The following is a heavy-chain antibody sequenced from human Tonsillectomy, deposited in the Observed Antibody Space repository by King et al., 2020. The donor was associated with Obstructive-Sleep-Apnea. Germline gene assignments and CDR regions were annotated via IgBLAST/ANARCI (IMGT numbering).Heavy chain of an antibody. CDR1: GDSISSSNW. CDR3: ATASTVTTTSVSLWYFDI. D-gene: IGHD4-17*01. J-gene: IGHJ2*01. V-gene: IGHV4-4*02. Sequence: QLQESGPGLVKPSGTLSLTCAVSGDSISSSNWWSWVRQPPGKGLEWIGEIYHSASASYNPSLKSRVTISVDKSRNQFSLKLRSVTAADTAVYYCATASTVTTTSVSLWYFDIWGRGTLVTVSS. CDR2: IYHSASA.